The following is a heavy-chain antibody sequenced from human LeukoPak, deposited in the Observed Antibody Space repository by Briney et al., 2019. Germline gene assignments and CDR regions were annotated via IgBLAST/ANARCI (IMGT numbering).Heavy chain of an antibody. V-gene: IGHV3-48*03. J-gene: IGHJ3*02. CDR2: ISSSGSTI. Sequence: GGSLRLSCAASGFTFSSYEMNWVRQAPGKGLEWVSYISSSGSTIHYADSVKGRFTISRDNAKNSLYLQVHSLRAEDTAVYYCVRWYDAFDIWGQGTMVTVSS. D-gene: IGHD2-15*01. CDR3: VRWYDAFDI. CDR1: GFTFSSYE.